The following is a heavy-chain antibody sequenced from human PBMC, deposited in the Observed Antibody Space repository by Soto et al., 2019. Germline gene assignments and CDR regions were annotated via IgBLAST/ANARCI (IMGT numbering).Heavy chain of an antibody. CDR1: GFPLRDYW. V-gene: IGHV3-74*01. CDR2: ISREGSST. J-gene: IGHJ4*02. D-gene: IGHD5-12*01. CDR3: ARPVVYSGYDRVFFDY. Sequence: PGGSLKLSCAASGFPLRDYWINLVRPASGKGLVWISRISREGSSTNYADPVKGRFIISKDNAKNTLYLQMNILRAEDTAVYYCARPVVYSGYDRVFFDYWGQGTLVTVSS.